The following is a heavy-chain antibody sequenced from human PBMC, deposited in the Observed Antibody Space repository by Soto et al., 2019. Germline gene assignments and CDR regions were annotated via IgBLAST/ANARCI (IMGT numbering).Heavy chain of an antibody. CDR2: SYHSGST. V-gene: IGHV4-39*01. D-gene: IGHD6-6*01. CDR3: ARRGWGSSSFFDY. J-gene: IGHJ4*02. CDR1: GASITSLYYY. Sequence: QLQLQESGPGLVKPSETLSLTCTVSGASITSLYYYWGWIRQPPGKGLEWIGSSYHSGSTYYAPSLMRRVAMSVDTSKNQFSLKLNSVTAADTAVYYCARRGWGSSSFFDYWGQGTLVTVSS.